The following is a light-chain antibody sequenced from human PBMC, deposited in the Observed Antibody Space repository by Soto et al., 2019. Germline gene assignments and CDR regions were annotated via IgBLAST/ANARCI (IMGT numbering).Light chain of an antibody. J-gene: IGKJ5*01. Sequence: DIQMTQSPSSLSASVGDRVTITCRASQDIRYHLAWFQQKPGKAPKSLIFGAFSVQSGVSSRFSGSASGTEYTLTRSRRQPEDSATYYCQQYVAYPITFGQGTRLEMK. CDR3: QQYVAYPIT. CDR1: QDIRYH. V-gene: IGKV1-16*01. CDR2: GAF.